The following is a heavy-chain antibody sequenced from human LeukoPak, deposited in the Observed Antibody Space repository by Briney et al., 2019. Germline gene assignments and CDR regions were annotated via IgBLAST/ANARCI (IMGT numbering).Heavy chain of an antibody. CDR3: AKSNGVDRNGYNSDYFDY. V-gene: IGHV3-21*04. CDR2: ISSSSSYI. Sequence: PGGSLRLSCAASGFTFSSYSMNWARQAPGKGLEWVSSISSSSSYIYYADSVKGRFTISRDNSKNMLYLQMNSLRAEDTAVYYCAKSNGVDRNGYNSDYFDYWGQGTLVTVSS. D-gene: IGHD5-24*01. J-gene: IGHJ4*02. CDR1: GFTFSSYS.